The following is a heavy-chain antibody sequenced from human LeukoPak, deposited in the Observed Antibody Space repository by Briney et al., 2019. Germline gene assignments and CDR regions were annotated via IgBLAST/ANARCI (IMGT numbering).Heavy chain of an antibody. J-gene: IGHJ6*04. CDR1: GFTFSSYS. V-gene: IGHV3-48*01. Sequence: GGSLRLSCAASGFTFSSYSMNWVRQAPGKGLEWVSYISSTSSVIYYADSVKGRFTISRDNAKNSLYLQMNSLRAEDTAVYYCAREYCSGGSCDESVDVWGKGTTVTVSS. D-gene: IGHD2-15*01. CDR2: ISSTSSVI. CDR3: AREYCSGGSCDESVDV.